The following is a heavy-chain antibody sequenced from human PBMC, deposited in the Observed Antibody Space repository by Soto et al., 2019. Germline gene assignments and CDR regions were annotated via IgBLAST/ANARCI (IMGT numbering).Heavy chain of an antibody. D-gene: IGHD7-27*01. J-gene: IGHJ4*02. CDR3: ARELGY. Sequence: EVQLVESGGGLVQPGGSLRLSCVASGFTVSNNYTSWVRQAPGKGLEWVSVIYSDGSTYYADSVKGRFTISRHTSKNTPYLQMNSLRAADTAVHYCARELGYWGQGSLVTVSS. V-gene: IGHV3-53*04. CDR1: GFTVSNNY. CDR2: IYSDGST.